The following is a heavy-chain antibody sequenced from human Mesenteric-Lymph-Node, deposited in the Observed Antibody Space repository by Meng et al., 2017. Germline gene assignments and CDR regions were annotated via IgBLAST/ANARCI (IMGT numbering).Heavy chain of an antibody. D-gene: IGHD2-21*01. CDR2: SHYSGAT. Sequence: SEILSFTCTVSTMSITSYYWNWVRQPPGKGPEWIGFSHYSGATRYSPSLNSRVTISVDTSRNQISLKLKSVTAADTAVYYCARWGEGPAVSVRAFDVWGRGIRVTVSS. CDR3: ARWGEGPAVSVRAFDV. V-gene: IGHV4-59*12. CDR1: TMSITSYY. J-gene: IGHJ3*01.